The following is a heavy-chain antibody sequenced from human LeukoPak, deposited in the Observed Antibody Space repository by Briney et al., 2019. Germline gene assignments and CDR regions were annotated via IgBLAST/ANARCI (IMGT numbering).Heavy chain of an antibody. Sequence: GGSLRLSCAASGFTFSSYGIHWVRQAPGKGLEWVAFMRYDGVNKYYADSVKGRFTISRDNSKNTLYLQMNSLRADDTAVYYCAKEGGAYGDYYFDYWGQGTLVTVSS. D-gene: IGHD4-17*01. J-gene: IGHJ4*02. CDR3: AKEGGAYGDYYFDY. CDR1: GFTFSSYG. CDR2: MRYDGVNK. V-gene: IGHV3-30*02.